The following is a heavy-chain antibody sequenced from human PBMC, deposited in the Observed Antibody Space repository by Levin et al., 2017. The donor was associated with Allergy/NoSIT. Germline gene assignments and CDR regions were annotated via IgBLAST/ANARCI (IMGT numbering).Heavy chain of an antibody. CDR3: ARSCSGGSCYGYFDL. Sequence: SETLSLTCAVYGGSFSGYYWSWIRQPPGKGLEWIGEINHSGSTNYNPSLKSRVTISVDTSKNQFSLKLSSVTAADTAVYYCARSCSGGSCYGYFDLWGRGTLVTVSS. D-gene: IGHD2-15*01. CDR2: INHSGST. V-gene: IGHV4-34*01. J-gene: IGHJ2*01. CDR1: GGSFSGYY.